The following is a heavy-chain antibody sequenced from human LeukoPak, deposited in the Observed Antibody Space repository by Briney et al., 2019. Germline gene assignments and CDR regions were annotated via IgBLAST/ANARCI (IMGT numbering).Heavy chain of an antibody. CDR3: ARQKWEQQGRDYYFNGLDV. Sequence: SETLSLTCTVSGGSISSSDFNWGWIRQPPGKGLEWIGVISYSGSTYYNPSFTSRVTMSVDRSRNQFSLKLTSVTAADTAVYYCARQKWEQQGRDYYFNGLDVWGPGTTVIVSS. CDR1: GGSISSSDFN. J-gene: IGHJ6*02. D-gene: IGHD1/OR15-1a*01. V-gene: IGHV4-39*07. CDR2: ISYSGST.